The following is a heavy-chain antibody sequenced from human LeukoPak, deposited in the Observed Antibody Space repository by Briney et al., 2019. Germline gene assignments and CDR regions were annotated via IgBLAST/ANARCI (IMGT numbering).Heavy chain of an antibody. CDR3: ARVDSRGY. Sequence: PGGSLRLSCAASGFTFSSSAMSWVRRVPGKGLEWVSAISGSGGSTYYADSVKGRFTISRDNSKNTLYLQMNSLRAEDTAVYYCARVDSRGYWGQGTLVTVSS. V-gene: IGHV3-23*01. CDR1: GFTFSSSA. J-gene: IGHJ4*02. CDR2: ISGSGGST. D-gene: IGHD2-21*01.